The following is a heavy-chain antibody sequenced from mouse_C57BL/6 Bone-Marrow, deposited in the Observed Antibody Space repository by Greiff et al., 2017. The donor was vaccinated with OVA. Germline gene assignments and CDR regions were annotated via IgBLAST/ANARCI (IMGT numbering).Heavy chain of an antibody. CDR3: VRQGYGSSYADYFDY. V-gene: IGHV10-1*01. CDR1: GFSFNTYA. J-gene: IGHJ2*01. CDR2: IRSKSNNYAT. Sequence: EVMLVESGGGLVQPKGSLKLSCAASGFSFNTYAMNWVRQAPGKGLEWVARIRSKSNNYATYYADSVKDRFTISRDDSESMLYLQMNNLKTEDTAMYYCVRQGYGSSYADYFDYWGQGTTLTVSS. D-gene: IGHD1-1*01.